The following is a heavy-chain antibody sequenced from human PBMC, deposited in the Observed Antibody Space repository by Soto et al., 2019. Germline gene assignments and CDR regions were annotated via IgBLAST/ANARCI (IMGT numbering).Heavy chain of an antibody. Sequence: ASVTVSCKASGFTFTSSAEQWVRQARGQRLEWIGWIVVGSGNTNYAQKFQERVTITRDMSTSTAYMELSSLRSEDTAVYYCAREDGYCTRTTCSHWFAPWGQGTLVTVSS. CDR3: AREDGYCTRTTCSHWFAP. CDR1: GFTFTSSA. CDR2: IVVGSGNT. V-gene: IGHV1-58*01. J-gene: IGHJ5*02. D-gene: IGHD2-2*03.